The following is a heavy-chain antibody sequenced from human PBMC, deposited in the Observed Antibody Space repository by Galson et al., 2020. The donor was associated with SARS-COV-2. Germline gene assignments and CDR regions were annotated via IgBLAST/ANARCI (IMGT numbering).Heavy chain of an antibody. CDR1: GFIFSDYA. V-gene: IGHV3-64D*06. CDR3: LSYSSTRQNH. Sequence: GGSLRLSCSASGFIFSDYAMHWVRQAPGKGLEYVSALSPNGGTSFYADSENGRFTMSRDNSKNMFYLQMTALRLEDTAFYYCLSYSSTRQNHWGQGTLVTVSS. CDR2: LSPNGGTS. J-gene: IGHJ5*02. D-gene: IGHD2-2*01.